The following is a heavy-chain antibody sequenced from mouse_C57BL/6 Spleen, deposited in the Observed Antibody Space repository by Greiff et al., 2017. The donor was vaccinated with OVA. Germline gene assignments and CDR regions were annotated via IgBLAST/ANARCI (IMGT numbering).Heavy chain of an antibody. D-gene: IGHD2-5*01. CDR1: GYTFNSYW. CDR2: IDPDSGGT. V-gene: IGHV1-72*01. Sequence: QVQLQQPGAELVKPGASVKLSCTASGYTFNSYWMHWVKQRPGRGLEWIGRIDPDSGGTKYTEKFKSKATLTVDKPSSTAYMQLSSLTTEDSAVYYCARLDSNHGYWGQGTTLTVSS. J-gene: IGHJ2*01. CDR3: ARLDSNHGY.